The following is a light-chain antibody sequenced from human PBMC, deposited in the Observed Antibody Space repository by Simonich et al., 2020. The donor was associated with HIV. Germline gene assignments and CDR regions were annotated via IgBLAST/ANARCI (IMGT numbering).Light chain of an antibody. CDR2: GAS. V-gene: IGKV3-15*01. J-gene: IGKJ5*01. CDR3: QQYYSPPIT. CDR1: QSVSSN. Sequence: EIVMTQSPATLSVSPGERAPLSCRASQSVSSNLAWSQQTPGLAPRLLISGASTRATGIPARFSGSGSGTEFTLTISTLQAEDVAVYYCQQYYSPPITFGQGTRLEI.